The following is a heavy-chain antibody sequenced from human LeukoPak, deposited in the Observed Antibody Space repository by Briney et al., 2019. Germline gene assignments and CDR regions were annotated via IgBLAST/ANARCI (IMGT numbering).Heavy chain of an antibody. Sequence: SETLSLTCTVSGGSISSYYWSWIRQPPGKGLEWIGYIYYSGSTNYNPSLKSRVTISVDTSKNQFSLKPSSVTAADTAVYYCARDFQQVTPYYYYMDVWGKGTTVTVSS. D-gene: IGHD5-18*01. CDR3: ARDFQQVTPYYYYMDV. CDR2: IYYSGST. CDR1: GGSISSYY. J-gene: IGHJ6*03. V-gene: IGHV4-59*01.